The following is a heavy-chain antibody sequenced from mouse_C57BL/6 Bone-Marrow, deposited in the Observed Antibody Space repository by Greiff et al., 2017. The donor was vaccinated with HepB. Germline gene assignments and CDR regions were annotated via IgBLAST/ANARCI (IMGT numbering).Heavy chain of an antibody. D-gene: IGHD6-1*01. CDR1: GFSLTSYG. Sequence: QVQLKESGPGLVAPSQSLSITCTVSGFSLTSYGVHWVRQPPGKGLEWLVVIWSDGSTTYNSALKSRLSISKDNSKSQVFLKMNRLQTDDTAMYYCARHQPSDGYFDYCGQGTTLTVSS. CDR2: IWSDGST. J-gene: IGHJ2*01. CDR3: ARHQPSDGYFDY. V-gene: IGHV2-6-1*01.